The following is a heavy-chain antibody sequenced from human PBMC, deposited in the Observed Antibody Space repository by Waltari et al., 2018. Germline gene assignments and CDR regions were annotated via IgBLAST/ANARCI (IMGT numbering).Heavy chain of an antibody. CDR3: ATARGYYDSSGYYRFYGMDV. CDR2: FEPEDGET. Sequence: QVQLVQSGAEVKKPGASVKVSCKVSGYTLTELSMHWVRQAPGKGLEWMGGFEPEDGETIYEQKCQGRVTMTEDTSTDTAYMGLSSLRSEDTAVYYCATARGYYDSSGYYRFYGMDVWGQGTTVTVSS. D-gene: IGHD3-22*01. V-gene: IGHV1-24*01. CDR1: GYTLTELS. J-gene: IGHJ6*02.